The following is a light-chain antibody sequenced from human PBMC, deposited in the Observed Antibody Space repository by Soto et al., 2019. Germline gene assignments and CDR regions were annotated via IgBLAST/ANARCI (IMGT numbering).Light chain of an antibody. CDR3: QVWDVSTVHYV. J-gene: IGLJ1*01. Sequence: SYELTQPPSMSVAPGQTARITYGGNNIGSKTVHWYQQKAGQAPVLVVYDDSDRPSGIPERFSGSNSGNTATLTISRVEAGDEADYYCQVWDVSTVHYVFGAGTKVTVL. V-gene: IGLV3-21*02. CDR2: DDS. CDR1: NIGSKT.